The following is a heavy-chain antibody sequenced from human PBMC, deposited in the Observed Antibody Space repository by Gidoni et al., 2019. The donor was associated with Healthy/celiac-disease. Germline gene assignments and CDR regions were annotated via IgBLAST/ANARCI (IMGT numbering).Heavy chain of an antibody. D-gene: IGHD3-3*01. CDR3: AGFLKDLPHNWFDP. V-gene: IGHV3-53*01. CDR2: IYSGGST. Sequence: EVQLVESGGGLIQPGGSLRLSCAASGFTVSSNYMSWVRQAPGKGLEWVSVIYSGGSTYYADSVKGRFTISRDNSKNTLYLQMNSLRAEDTAVYYCAGFLKDLPHNWFDPWGQGTLVTVSS. CDR1: GFTVSSNY. J-gene: IGHJ5*02.